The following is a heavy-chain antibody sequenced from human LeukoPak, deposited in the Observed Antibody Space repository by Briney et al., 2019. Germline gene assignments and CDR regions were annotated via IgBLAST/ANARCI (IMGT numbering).Heavy chain of an antibody. Sequence: GSLRLSCAASGFTFSSYAMSWVRQAPGKGLEWDSAISGSGGSTYYADSVKGRFTISRDNSKNTLYLQMNSLRAEDTAVYYCAKGHDTESYYYGMDVWGQGTTVTVSS. V-gene: IGHV3-23*01. CDR1: GFTFSSYA. CDR2: ISGSGGST. D-gene: IGHD3-9*01. J-gene: IGHJ6*02. CDR3: AKGHDTESYYYGMDV.